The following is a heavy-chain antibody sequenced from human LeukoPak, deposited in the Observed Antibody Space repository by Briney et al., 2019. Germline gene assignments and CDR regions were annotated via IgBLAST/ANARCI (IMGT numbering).Heavy chain of an antibody. CDR2: IYPGDSDT. J-gene: IGHJ4*02. CDR3: ARPRTPYYYDSSGYDNSFDY. CDR1: GYSFTSYW. V-gene: IGHV5-51*01. D-gene: IGHD3-22*01. Sequence: GESLKISCKGSGYSFTSYWIGWVRQLPGKGLEWMGIIYPGDSDTRYSPSLQGQATISADKSISTAYLQWSSLKASDTAMYYCARPRTPYYYDSSGYDNSFDYWGQGTLVTVSS.